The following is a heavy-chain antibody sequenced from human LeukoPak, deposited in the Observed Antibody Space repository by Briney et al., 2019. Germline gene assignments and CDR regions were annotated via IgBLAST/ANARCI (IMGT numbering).Heavy chain of an antibody. CDR1: GYTFTSSG. V-gene: IGHV1-8*03. Sequence: ASVKVSCKASGYTFTSSGISWVRQATGQGLEWMGWMNPNSGNTGYAQKFQGRVTITRNTSISTAYMELSSLRSEDTAVYYCARGGYYDSSGYYHDAFDIWGQGTMVTVSS. CDR3: ARGGYYDSSGYYHDAFDI. D-gene: IGHD3-22*01. J-gene: IGHJ3*02. CDR2: MNPNSGNT.